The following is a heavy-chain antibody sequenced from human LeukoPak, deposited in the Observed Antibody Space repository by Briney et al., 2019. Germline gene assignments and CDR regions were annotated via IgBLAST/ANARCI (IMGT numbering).Heavy chain of an antibody. CDR3: AKDRESPYYYDSSGYFEYLQH. CDR1: GFTFSSYA. D-gene: IGHD3-22*01. V-gene: IGHV3-23*01. Sequence: GGSLRLSCAASGFTFSSYAMSWVRQAPGKGLEWVSAISGSGGSTYYADSVKGRFTISRDNSKNTLYLQMNSLRAEDTAVYYCAKDRESPYYYDSSGYFEYLQHWGQGTLVTVSS. J-gene: IGHJ1*01. CDR2: ISGSGGST.